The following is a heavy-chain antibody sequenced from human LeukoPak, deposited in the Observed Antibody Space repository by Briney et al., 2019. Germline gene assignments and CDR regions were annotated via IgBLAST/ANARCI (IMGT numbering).Heavy chain of an antibody. CDR3: ARYVDQTYYYYYMDV. CDR2: IKQDGSEK. CDR1: GFTFSRYW. J-gene: IGHJ6*03. Sequence: PGGSLRLSCAASGFTFSRYWMSWVRRAPGKGLEWVANIKQDGSEKYYVDSVKGRFTISRDNAKNSLSLQMNSLRAEDTAVYYCARYVDQTYYYYYMDVWGKGTTVTVSS. V-gene: IGHV3-7*01. D-gene: IGHD2-2*01.